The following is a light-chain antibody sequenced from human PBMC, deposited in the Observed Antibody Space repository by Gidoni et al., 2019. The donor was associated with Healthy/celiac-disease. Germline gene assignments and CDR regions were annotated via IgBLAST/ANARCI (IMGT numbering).Light chain of an antibody. Sequence: SYELTQPPSVSVPQGKTASITCSGDKLGDKYACWYQQKPGQSPVLVIYQDSKRPSGIPERFSGSNSGNTATLTISGTQAMDEADYYCQAWDSSTVVFGGGTKLTVL. CDR2: QDS. V-gene: IGLV3-1*01. CDR3: QAWDSSTVV. CDR1: KLGDKY. J-gene: IGLJ2*01.